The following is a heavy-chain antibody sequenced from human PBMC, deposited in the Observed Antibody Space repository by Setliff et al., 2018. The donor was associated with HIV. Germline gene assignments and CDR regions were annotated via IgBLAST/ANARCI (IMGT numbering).Heavy chain of an antibody. D-gene: IGHD4-17*01. CDR2: IYYSGST. CDR3: ARRIYGNNPYFDY. CDR1: GGSISSSNYY. V-gene: IGHV4-39*07. Sequence: ASETLSLTCTVSGGSISSSNYYWGWIRQPPGKGLEWIGSIYYSGSTNYNPSLKSRLTISVDTSKNQFSLSLSTVTAADTAVYFCARRIYGNNPYFDYWSQGTLVTVSS. J-gene: IGHJ4*02.